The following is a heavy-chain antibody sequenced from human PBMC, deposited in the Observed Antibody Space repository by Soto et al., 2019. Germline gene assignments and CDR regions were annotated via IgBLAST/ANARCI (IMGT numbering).Heavy chain of an antibody. CDR2: ISAYNVNT. CDR1: GYTFTGDG. J-gene: IGHJ4*02. CDR3: ARDYQLTPYYFDF. V-gene: IGHV1-18*01. Sequence: ASVQGSCKASGYTFTGDGVSWVRKAPGQGLEWMGWISAYNVNTNYAQKLQGRVTMTTDTSTSTAYMELRSLRSDDTAVYYCARDYQLTPYYFDFWGQGTQVTVSS. D-gene: IGHD3-16*02.